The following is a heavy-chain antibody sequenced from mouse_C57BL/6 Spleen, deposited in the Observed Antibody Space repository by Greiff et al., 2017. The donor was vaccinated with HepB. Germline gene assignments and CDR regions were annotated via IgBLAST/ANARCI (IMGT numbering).Heavy chain of an antibody. Sequence: QVQLQQPGAELVMPGASVKLSCKASGYTFTSYWMHWVKQRPGQGLEWIGEIDPSDSYTNNNQKFKGKSTLTVDNSSSTAYMQLSRLTSEDSAVYYCARRALYDYDYAMDYWGQGTSVTVSA. CDR2: IDPSDSYT. CDR3: ARRALYDYDYAMDY. CDR1: GYTFTSYW. V-gene: IGHV1-69*01. J-gene: IGHJ4*01. D-gene: IGHD2-4*01.